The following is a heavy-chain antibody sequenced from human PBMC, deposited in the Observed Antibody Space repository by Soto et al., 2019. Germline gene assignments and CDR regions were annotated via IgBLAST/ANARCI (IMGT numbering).Heavy chain of an antibody. CDR1: GFTFSSCS. V-gene: IGHV3-21*01. CDR3: ARVVVVPAAGIDY. D-gene: IGHD2-2*01. Sequence: EVQLVESGGGLVKPGGSLRLSCAASGFTFSSCSMNWVRQAPGKGLEWVSSISSSSSYIYYADSVKGRFTISRDNAKNSLYLQMNRLRADDAAVYYCARVVVVPAAGIDYWGQGTLVTVSS. J-gene: IGHJ4*02. CDR2: ISSSSSYI.